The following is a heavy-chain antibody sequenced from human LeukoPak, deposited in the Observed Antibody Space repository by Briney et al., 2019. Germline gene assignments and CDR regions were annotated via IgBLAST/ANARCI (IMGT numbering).Heavy chain of an antibody. V-gene: IGHV3-30-3*01. CDR1: GGSVSSGT. D-gene: IGHD2-2*01. CDR2: ISYDGSNK. Sequence: LSLTCTVSGGSVSSGTYYWRWVRQAPGKGLEWVAVISYDGSNKYYADSVKGRFTISRDNSKNTLYLQMNSLRAEDTAVYYCARAKAYSTSCYDYWGQGTLVTVSS. CDR3: ARAKAYSTSCYDY. J-gene: IGHJ4*02.